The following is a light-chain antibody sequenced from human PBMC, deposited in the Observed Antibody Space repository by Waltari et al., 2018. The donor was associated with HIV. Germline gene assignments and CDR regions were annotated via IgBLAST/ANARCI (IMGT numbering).Light chain of an antibody. Sequence: QSALTQPASVSGSPGQSITISCTGTSSDVGRYNYVSWYQQHPGKAPKLLIYEASNRPSGVSNRFSSSKSGNTASLTISGLQAEDEALYYCSSYTVTGTLNWVFGGGTKLTVL. V-gene: IGLV2-14*03. CDR1: SSDVGRYNY. CDR3: SSYTVTGTLNWV. J-gene: IGLJ3*02. CDR2: EAS.